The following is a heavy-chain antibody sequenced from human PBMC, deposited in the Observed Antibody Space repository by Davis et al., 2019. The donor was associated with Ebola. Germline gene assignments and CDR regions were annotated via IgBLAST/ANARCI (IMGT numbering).Heavy chain of an antibody. Sequence: SVKVSCKASGFTFTSSAVQWMRQALGQRLEWIGWIVVGSGNTNYAQSFQGRVTITRDMSTSTSYLDLTNLRSEDTAVYYCAASAGTVGKFDYWGQGTLVTVSS. J-gene: IGHJ4*01. D-gene: IGHD1-14*01. CDR3: AASAGTVGKFDY. V-gene: IGHV1-58*01. CDR2: IVVGSGNT. CDR1: GFTFTSSA.